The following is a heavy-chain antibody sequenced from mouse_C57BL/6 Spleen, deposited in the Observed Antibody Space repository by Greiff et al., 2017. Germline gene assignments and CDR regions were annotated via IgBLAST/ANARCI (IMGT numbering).Heavy chain of an antibody. CDR2: IDPSDSDT. J-gene: IGHJ2*01. D-gene: IGHD3-2*02. V-gene: IGHV1-52*01. CDR3: ARDSSDTDY. Sequence: VQLQQPGAELVRPGSSVKLSCKASGYTFTSYWMHWVKQRPIQGLEWIGNIDPSDSDTHYNQKFKDKATLTVDNSSNTAYMQLSSLSSEDSAVYGCARDSSDTDYWGQGTTLTVSS. CDR1: GYTFTSYW.